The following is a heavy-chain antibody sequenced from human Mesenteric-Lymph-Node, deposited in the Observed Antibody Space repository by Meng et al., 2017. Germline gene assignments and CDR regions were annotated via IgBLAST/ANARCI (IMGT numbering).Heavy chain of an antibody. CDR2: ISDGGT. V-gene: IGHV3-23*01. Sequence: GGSLRLSCAASGFTFATYAMSWVRQAPGKGLEWVSGISDGGTYYADSVKGRFTISRDNSINTLYLQMNSLRADDTAVYYCAKEVEGGPSPLDCWGRGTVVTVSS. CDR1: GFTFATYA. J-gene: IGHJ4*02. D-gene: IGHD3-16*01. CDR3: AKEVEGGPSPLDC.